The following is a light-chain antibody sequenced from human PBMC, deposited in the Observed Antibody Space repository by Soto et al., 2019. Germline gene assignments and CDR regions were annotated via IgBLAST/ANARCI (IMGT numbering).Light chain of an antibody. CDR2: AAS. J-gene: IGKJ3*01. Sequence: DIQMTQSPSSLSASVGDRVTITCRASQSISSYLNWYQQKPGKAPKLLIYAASSLQSGVPSMFSGSGSGTDFTLSISSLQPEDFATYYCHQSYSTPSFTFGPGTKVDIK. CDR1: QSISSY. CDR3: HQSYSTPSFT. V-gene: IGKV1-39*01.